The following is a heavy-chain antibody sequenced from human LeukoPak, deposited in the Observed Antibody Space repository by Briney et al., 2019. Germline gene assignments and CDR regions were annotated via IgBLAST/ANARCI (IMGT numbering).Heavy chain of an antibody. V-gene: IGHV3-7*03. CDR3: ARGPLIAAAGTW. D-gene: IGHD6-13*01. Sequence: PGGSLRLSCAASGFTFSSYWMSWVRQAPGEGREWVAKINQDGTEKAYVDSVRGRFTISRDNAKNSLFLQMNSLRAEDTAVYYCARGPLIAAAGTWWGQGTLVTVSS. CDR1: GFTFSSYW. J-gene: IGHJ4*02. CDR2: INQDGTEK.